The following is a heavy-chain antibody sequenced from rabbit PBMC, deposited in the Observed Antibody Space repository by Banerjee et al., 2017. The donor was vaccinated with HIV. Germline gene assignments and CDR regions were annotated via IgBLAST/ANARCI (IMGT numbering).Heavy chain of an antibody. CDR3: ARDGAGGSYFAL. CDR2: INAVTGKA. D-gene: IGHD8-1*01. V-gene: IGHV1S45*01. CDR1: GFSFSNKAV. Sequence: QEQLVESGGGLVKPEGSLKLSCTASGFSFSNKAVMCWVRQAPGKGLEWIACINAVTGKAVYATWAKGRFPFSKTSSTTVTLQMTSLTAADTATYFCARDGAGGSYFALWGPGTLVTVS. J-gene: IGHJ6*01.